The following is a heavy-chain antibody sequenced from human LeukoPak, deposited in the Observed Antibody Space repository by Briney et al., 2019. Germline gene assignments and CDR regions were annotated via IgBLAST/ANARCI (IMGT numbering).Heavy chain of an antibody. D-gene: IGHD6-19*01. CDR1: GFIFYDYA. CDR3: ARVPVEGSGWYRSDY. Sequence: GGSLRLSCAASGFIFYDYAMSWVRQAPGKGLEWVANIKQDGSEKYYVDSVKGRFTISRDNAKNSLYLQMNSLRAEDTAVYYCARVPVEGSGWYRSDYWGQGTLVTVSS. V-gene: IGHV3-7*01. J-gene: IGHJ4*02. CDR2: IKQDGSEK.